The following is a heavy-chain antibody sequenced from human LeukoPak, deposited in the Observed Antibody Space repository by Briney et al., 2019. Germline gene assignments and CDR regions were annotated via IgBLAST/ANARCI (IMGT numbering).Heavy chain of an antibody. CDR3: ARGDNSSTWNYSFDY. V-gene: IGHV3-48*03. Sequence: PGGSLRLSCVASGFTFSSYEMQWVRQAPGKGLEWVSYISNSGRTIHYADSAKGRFTISRDNAKSSLFLHMNSLRAEDTAVYYCARGDNSSTWNYSFDYWAQEPWSPSPQ. CDR1: GFTFSSYE. J-gene: IGHJ4*01. D-gene: IGHD6-13*01. CDR2: ISNSGRTI.